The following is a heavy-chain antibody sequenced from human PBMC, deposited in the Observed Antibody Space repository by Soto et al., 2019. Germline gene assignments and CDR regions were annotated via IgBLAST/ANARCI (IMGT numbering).Heavy chain of an antibody. Sequence: SETLSLTCAVYGGSVNGYYWNWIRQPPGKGLEWIGEINHTGGTHYNPSLKSRVTMSVDTSKNQFSLRLSSVTAAATAIYYCATRITVFGLLIPPFDPWGQGTQVTVSS. V-gene: IGHV4-34*01. CDR1: GGSVNGYY. J-gene: IGHJ5*02. CDR2: INHTGGT. CDR3: ATRITVFGLLIPPFDP. D-gene: IGHD3-3*01.